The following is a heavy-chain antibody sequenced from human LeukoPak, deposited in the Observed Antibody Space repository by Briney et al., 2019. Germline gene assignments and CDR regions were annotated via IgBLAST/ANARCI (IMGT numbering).Heavy chain of an antibody. J-gene: IGHJ6*02. D-gene: IGHD4-23*01. Sequence: PGGSLRLSCAASGFTFSSYAMSWVRQAPGKGLEWVSAISGSGGSTYYADSVKGRFTTSRDNAKNTVFLQMNSLRAEDTAVYYCARGVNYAMDVWGQGTTVTVSS. CDR2: ISGSGGST. CDR1: GFTFSSYA. V-gene: IGHV3-23*01. CDR3: ARGVNYAMDV.